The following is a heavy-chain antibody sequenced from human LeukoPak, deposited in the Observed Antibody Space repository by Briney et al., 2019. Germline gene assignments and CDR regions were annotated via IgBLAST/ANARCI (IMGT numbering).Heavy chain of an antibody. CDR2: TYYRSQWRS. CDR3: AGGYAFDV. V-gene: IGHV6-1*01. CDR1: GDSVSNSDYA. J-gene: IGHJ3*01. Sequence: SQTLSLTCVISGDSVSNSDYAWNWIRQSPSRGLEWLGRTYYRSQWRSDYARSVMSRISVDPDTSKNHFSLHLRSVTPDDTAIYYCAGGYAFDVWSQGTMVTVSS.